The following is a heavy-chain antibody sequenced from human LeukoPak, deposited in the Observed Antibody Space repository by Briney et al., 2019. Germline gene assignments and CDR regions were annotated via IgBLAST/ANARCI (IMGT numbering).Heavy chain of an antibody. Sequence: LGGSLKISCKASGYSFTSYWIGWVRQMPGKGLEWMGIIYPGDSDTRYSPSFQGQVTISADKSIRTAYLQWSSLKASDTAMYYCARPDYYDSSGYYYVGAFDIWGQGTMVTVSS. CDR2: IYPGDSDT. V-gene: IGHV5-51*01. D-gene: IGHD3-22*01. J-gene: IGHJ3*02. CDR3: ARPDYYDSSGYYYVGAFDI. CDR1: GYSFTSYW.